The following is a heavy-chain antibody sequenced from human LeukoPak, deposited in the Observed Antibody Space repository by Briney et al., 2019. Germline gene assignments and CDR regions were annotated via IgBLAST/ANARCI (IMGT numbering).Heavy chain of an antibody. Sequence: GRSLRLSCAASGFTFSSYGMHWVRQAPGKGLEWVAVISYDGSNKYYADSVKGRFTISRDNSKNTLYLQMNSLRAEDTAVYYCARWILYSSGSYSDYWGQGTLVTVSS. J-gene: IGHJ4*02. CDR1: GFTFSSYG. V-gene: IGHV3-30*03. CDR2: ISYDGSNK. CDR3: ARWILYSSGSYSDY. D-gene: IGHD3-10*01.